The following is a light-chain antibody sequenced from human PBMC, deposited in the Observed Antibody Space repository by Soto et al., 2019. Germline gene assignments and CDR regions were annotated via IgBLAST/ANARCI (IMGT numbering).Light chain of an antibody. CDR2: GAS. CDR3: QQYGSSPRT. CDR1: QSVSSSY. Sequence: EIVLTQSPGTLSLYPGERATLSCRASQSVSSSYLAWYQQKPGQAPRLLIYGASSRATGIPDRFSGSGSGTDFTLTIRSLEPEDFAVYYCQQYGSSPRTFGQGTKVDIK. J-gene: IGKJ1*01. V-gene: IGKV3-20*01.